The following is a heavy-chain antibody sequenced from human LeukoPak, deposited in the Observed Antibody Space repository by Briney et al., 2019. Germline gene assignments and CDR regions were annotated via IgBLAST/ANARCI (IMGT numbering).Heavy chain of an antibody. CDR1: GFTFSSYA. Sequence: GGSLRLSCAASGFTFSSYAMHWVRQAPGKGLEWVAVISYDGSNKYYADSVKGRFTISRDNSKNTLYLQMNSLRAEDTAVYYSARGGSRAYTATVFDYWGQGMLVTVSS. J-gene: IGHJ4*02. V-gene: IGHV3-30-3*01. CDR2: ISYDGSNK. CDR3: ARGGSRAYTATVFDY. D-gene: IGHD5-18*01.